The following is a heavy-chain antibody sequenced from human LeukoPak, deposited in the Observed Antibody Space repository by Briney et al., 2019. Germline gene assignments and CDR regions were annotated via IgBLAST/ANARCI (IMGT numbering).Heavy chain of an antibody. CDR3: ARDGTVAGTRGVAFDI. Sequence: PGGSLRLACTGAGFTFATYTFNWVCQAPGKGLEWVASIGATQTYIYYADSVKGRFTISRDNAKNSLYLQMNSLRAEDTAVYYCARDGTVAGTRGVAFDIWGQGTMVTVSS. CDR2: IGATQTYI. V-gene: IGHV3-21*04. J-gene: IGHJ3*02. CDR1: GFTFATYT. D-gene: IGHD6-19*01.